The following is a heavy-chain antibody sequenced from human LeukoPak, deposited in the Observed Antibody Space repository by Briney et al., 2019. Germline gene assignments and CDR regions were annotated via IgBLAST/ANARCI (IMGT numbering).Heavy chain of an antibody. J-gene: IGHJ4*02. D-gene: IGHD3-10*01. CDR2: ISWNSDSI. Sequence: GRSLRLSCAASGFTFDDYAMHWVRQAPGKSLEWVSGISWNSDSIGYADSVKGRFTISRDNAKNSLYLQMNSLRAEDTALYYCAKDMGYSGGSGSPDYWGQGTLVTVSS. CDR1: GFTFDDYA. CDR3: AKDMGYSGGSGSPDY. V-gene: IGHV3-9*01.